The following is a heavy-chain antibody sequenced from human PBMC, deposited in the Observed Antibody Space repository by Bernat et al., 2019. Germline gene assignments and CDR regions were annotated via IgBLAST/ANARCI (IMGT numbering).Heavy chain of an antibody. CDR1: GFTFSSYA. D-gene: IGHD2-15*01. Sequence: VQLVESGGGVVQPGRSLRLSCAASGFTFSSYAMHWVRQAPGKGLEWVANIKQDGSEKYYVDSVKGRFTISRDNAKNSLYLQMNSLRAEDTAVYYCARDVLAAADYWGQGTLVTVSS. J-gene: IGHJ4*02. CDR3: ARDVLAAADY. CDR2: IKQDGSEK. V-gene: IGHV3-7*03.